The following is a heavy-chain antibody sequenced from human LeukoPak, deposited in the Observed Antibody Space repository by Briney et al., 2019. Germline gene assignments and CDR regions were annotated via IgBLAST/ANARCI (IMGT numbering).Heavy chain of an antibody. CDR2: IWFDGTNK. Sequence: GGSLRLSCPAYGFTFSNYAMHWVRQAPGTGLELVAVIWFDGTNKYYGDSVRGRFTISRDNSKNRLYLQMNTLRAEDTAVYYCAKARGSGWHDPWYLDYWGQGTLVAVSS. V-gene: IGHV3-33*06. CDR3: AKARGSGWHDPWYLDY. D-gene: IGHD6-19*01. J-gene: IGHJ4*02. CDR1: GFTFSNYA.